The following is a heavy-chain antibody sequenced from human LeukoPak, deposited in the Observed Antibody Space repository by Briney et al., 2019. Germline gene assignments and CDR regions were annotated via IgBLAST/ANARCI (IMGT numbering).Heavy chain of an antibody. CDR1: GFTFSSYA. Sequence: PGGSLRLSCAASGFTFSSYAMNWVRQAPGKGLEWVSYITNNGTTIYYADSVKGRFTISRDNAENSLYPQMNSLRAEDTAIYYCARDQWLAYYYHGKDVWGQGTTVTVSS. CDR3: ARDQWLAYYYHGKDV. CDR2: ITNNGTTI. V-gene: IGHV3-48*03. J-gene: IGHJ6*02. D-gene: IGHD6-19*01.